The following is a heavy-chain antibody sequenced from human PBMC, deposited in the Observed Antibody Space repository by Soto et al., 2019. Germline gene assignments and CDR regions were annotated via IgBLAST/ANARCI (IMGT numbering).Heavy chain of an antibody. J-gene: IGHJ6*02. D-gene: IGHD2-2*01. CDR1: GFSFSNAW. CDR3: TTNGKVPGAYYYYGMDV. Sequence: GGSLRLSCAASGFSFSNAWMNWVRQAPGKGLEWVGRIKSKTDGGTTDYVAPVKGRFTISRDDSKNTLYVQMNSLKTEDTGVYYCTTNGKVPGAYYYYGMDVWGQGTTVTVSS. V-gene: IGHV3-15*07. CDR2: IKSKTDGGTT.